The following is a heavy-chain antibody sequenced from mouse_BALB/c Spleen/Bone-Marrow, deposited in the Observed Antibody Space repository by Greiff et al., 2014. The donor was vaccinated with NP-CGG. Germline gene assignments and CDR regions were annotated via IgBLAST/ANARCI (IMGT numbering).Heavy chain of an antibody. V-gene: IGHV2-9*02. Sequence: QVQLKESGPGLVAPSQSLSITCTVSGFSLTSYGVHWVRQPPGKGLEWLGVIWAGGSTNYNSALMSRLSISKDNSKSQVFLKMNSLRTDDTAMYYCARVIRYESYFDYRGQGTTPTVSS. J-gene: IGHJ2*01. D-gene: IGHD2-14*01. CDR1: GFSLTSYG. CDR2: IWAGGST. CDR3: ARVIRYESYFDY.